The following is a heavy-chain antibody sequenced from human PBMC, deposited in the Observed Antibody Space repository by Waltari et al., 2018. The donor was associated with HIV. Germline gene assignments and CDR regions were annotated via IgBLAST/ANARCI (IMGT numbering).Heavy chain of an antibody. Sequence: QVQLVQSGAEVKKPGASVKVSCMASGYSFTRYAMHWVRQAPGQGLEWMGGINAGNGNTKYSQKFQGRVTITRDTSASTAYMELSSLRSEDTAVYYCARDLLDSGGRWGQGTLVTVSS. D-gene: IGHD3-10*01. CDR3: ARDLLDSGGR. V-gene: IGHV1-3*01. CDR1: GYSFTRYA. J-gene: IGHJ4*02. CDR2: INAGNGNT.